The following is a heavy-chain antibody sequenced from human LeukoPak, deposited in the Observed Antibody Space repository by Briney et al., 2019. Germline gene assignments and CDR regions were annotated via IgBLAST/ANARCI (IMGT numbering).Heavy chain of an antibody. D-gene: IGHD4-17*01. CDR2: IWYDGSNK. J-gene: IGHJ4*02. CDR3: ARGDPTVTTKQNFDY. V-gene: IGHV3-33*01. CDR1: GFSFSNYD. Sequence: GGSLRLSCAASGFSFSNYDMHWVRQAPGKGLEWVADIWYDGSNKYYADSVKGRFTISRDNSKNTLYLQMNSLRVEDTAVYYCARGDPTVTTKQNFDYWGQGTLVTVSS.